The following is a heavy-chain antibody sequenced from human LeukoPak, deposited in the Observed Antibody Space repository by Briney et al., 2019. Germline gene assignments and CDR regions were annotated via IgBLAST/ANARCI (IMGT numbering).Heavy chain of an antibody. V-gene: IGHV3-72*01. Sequence: PGGSLRLSCEASGFTFSDHYMDWVRQAPGKGLEWVGRTTNRANSYTTEYAASVKGRFTISRDDSKNSLHLQMSSLKIEDTAVYYCARDHYGVQYYYWGQGTLVTVSS. CDR3: ARDHYGVQYYY. CDR1: GFTFSDHY. J-gene: IGHJ4*02. D-gene: IGHD4-17*01. CDR2: TTNRANSYTT.